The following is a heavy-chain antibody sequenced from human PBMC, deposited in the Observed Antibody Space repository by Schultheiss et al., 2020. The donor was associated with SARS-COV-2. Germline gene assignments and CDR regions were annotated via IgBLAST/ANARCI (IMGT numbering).Heavy chain of an antibody. CDR3: ARDHFGQIPPLNWFDP. CDR1: GGSISSGRYY. Sequence: SETLSLTCTVSGGSISSGRYYWSWIRQPAGEGLEWIGRIYTSGSTYYNPSLKSRVTMSVDTSKNQFSLKLSSVTAADTAVYYCARDHFGQIPPLNWFDPWGQGTLVTVSS. CDR2: IYTSGST. V-gene: IGHV4-61*02. J-gene: IGHJ5*02. D-gene: IGHD3-16*01.